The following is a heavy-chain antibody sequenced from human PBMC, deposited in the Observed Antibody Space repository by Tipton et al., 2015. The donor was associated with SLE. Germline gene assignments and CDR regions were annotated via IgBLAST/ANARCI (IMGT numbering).Heavy chain of an antibody. CDR3: ARVVKARVRVGYYSDY. D-gene: IGHD3-10*01. CDR2: IYHSGNT. CDR1: DYSIGSGYY. V-gene: IGHV4-38-2*02. Sequence: TLSLTCTVSDYSIGSGYYWGWFRQPPGKGLEWIGIIYHSGNTYYNLALKSRVIVSVDTSKNQFSLNLSSVTAADTAVYYCARVVKARVRVGYYSDYWGQGTVVTVSS. J-gene: IGHJ4*02.